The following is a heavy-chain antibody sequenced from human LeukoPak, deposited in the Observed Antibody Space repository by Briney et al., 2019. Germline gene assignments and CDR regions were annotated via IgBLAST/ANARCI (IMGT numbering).Heavy chain of an antibody. CDR3: ARGRADNWNYGGYYYYYYMDV. Sequence: SETLSLTCAVYGGSFSGYYWSWIRQPPGKGLEWIGEINHSGSTNYNPSLTSRVTISVDTSKNQFSLTLSSVTAADTAVYYCARGRADNWNYGGYYYYYYMDVWGKGTTVTVSS. CDR1: GGSFSGYY. V-gene: IGHV4-34*01. J-gene: IGHJ6*03. CDR2: INHSGST. D-gene: IGHD1-7*01.